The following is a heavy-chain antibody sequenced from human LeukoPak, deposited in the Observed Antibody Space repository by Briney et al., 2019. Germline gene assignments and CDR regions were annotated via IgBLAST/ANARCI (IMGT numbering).Heavy chain of an antibody. V-gene: IGHV3-30*02. CDR2: IRYDGSNK. CDR3: AKDRESYYCSSTNCYLDY. CDR1: GFTFSSYG. J-gene: IGHJ4*02. D-gene: IGHD2-2*01. Sequence: GGSLRLSCAASGFTFSSYGMHWVRQAPGKGLEWVAFIRYDGSNKYYADSVKGRFTISRDNSKNTLYLQMNSLRAEGTAVYYCAKDRESYYCSSTNCYLDYWGQGTLVTVSS.